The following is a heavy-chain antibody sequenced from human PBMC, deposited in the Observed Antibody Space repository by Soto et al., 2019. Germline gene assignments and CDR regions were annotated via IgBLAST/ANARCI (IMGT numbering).Heavy chain of an antibody. CDR2: INAGNGNT. CDR1: GYTFTSYA. J-gene: IGHJ4*02. D-gene: IGHD3-3*01. Sequence: GASVKVSSKASGYTFTSYAMHWVRQAPGQRLEWMGWINAGNGNTKYSQKFQGRVTITRDASASTAYMELSSLRSEDTAVYYCAREMRYYDFWSGRNGVGYFDYWGQGTLVTVSS. CDR3: AREMRYYDFWSGRNGVGYFDY. V-gene: IGHV1-3*01.